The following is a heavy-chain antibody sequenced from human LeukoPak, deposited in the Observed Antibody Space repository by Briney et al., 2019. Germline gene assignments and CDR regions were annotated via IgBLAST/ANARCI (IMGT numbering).Heavy chain of an antibody. CDR2: IYYSGCT. Sequence: SETLSLTCTVSGGSISSYYWSWIRQPPGKGLEWIGYIYYSGCTNYNPTLKSRVTISADTSKNQFSLKLSSVTAADTAVYYCARDEGGSAFDIWGQGTMVTVSS. D-gene: IGHD3-16*01. CDR3: ARDEGGSAFDI. CDR1: GGSISSYY. V-gene: IGHV4-59*01. J-gene: IGHJ3*02.